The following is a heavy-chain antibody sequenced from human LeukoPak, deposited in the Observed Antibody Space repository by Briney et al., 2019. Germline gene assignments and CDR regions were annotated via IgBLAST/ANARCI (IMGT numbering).Heavy chain of an antibody. Sequence: AGGSLRLSCAASGFTVSSNYMSWVRQAPGKGLECVSVTYSSGGAYYADSVKGRFTISRDNAKNSLYLQMNSLRAEDTAVYYCARDGSSSSWYASMDVWGKGTTVTISS. CDR2: TYSSGGA. J-gene: IGHJ6*03. CDR1: GFTVSSNY. V-gene: IGHV3-66*01. CDR3: ARDGSSSSWYASMDV. D-gene: IGHD6-13*01.